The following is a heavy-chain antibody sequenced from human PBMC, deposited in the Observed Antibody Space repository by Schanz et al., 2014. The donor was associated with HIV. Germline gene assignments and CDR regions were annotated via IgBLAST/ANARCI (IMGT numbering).Heavy chain of an antibody. J-gene: IGHJ5*02. D-gene: IGHD3-22*01. CDR1: GGTFMTYA. CDR3: ARKWFNWLDP. CDR2: IIPIFPAA. V-gene: IGHV1-69*06. Sequence: QVQLVQSGAEVKKPGSSVKVSCKASGGTFMTYAISWVRQAPGQGLEWMGGIIPIFPAANYAQKFQGRVTITADKSTSTVYMELSSLRSEDTAVYFCARKWFNWLDPWGQGAQVIVSS.